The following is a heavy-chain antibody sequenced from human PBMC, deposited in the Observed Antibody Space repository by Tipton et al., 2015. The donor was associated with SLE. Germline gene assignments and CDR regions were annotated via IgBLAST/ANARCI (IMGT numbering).Heavy chain of an antibody. D-gene: IGHD1-14*01. V-gene: IGHV4-59*01. J-gene: IGHJ3*02. CDR3: ACDPELSSFDI. Sequence: LRLSCTVSGGSISRYYWNWIRQPPGKGLEWIGYIYYSGSTNYNASLKSRVTIPVDTSKNQFSLKLSSVTAADTAVYYCACDPELSSFDIWGQGASVSVSS. CDR1: GGSISRYY. CDR2: IYYSGST.